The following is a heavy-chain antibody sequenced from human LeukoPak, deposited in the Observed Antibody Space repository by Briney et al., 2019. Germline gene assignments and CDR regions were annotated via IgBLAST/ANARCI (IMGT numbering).Heavy chain of an antibody. J-gene: IGHJ5*02. CDR3: TVPASGGNWFDP. D-gene: IGHD2-2*01. Sequence: PGGSLRLSCAASGFSFSGSAIHWVRQAPGKGLEGVGRIRGAGYSDAPAYVASVRGRFTISRDDSKSTAYLQMNSLKAEDTAVYYCTVPASGGNWFDPWGPGTLVTVSS. CDR2: IRGAGYSDAP. CDR1: GFSFSGSA. V-gene: IGHV3-73*01.